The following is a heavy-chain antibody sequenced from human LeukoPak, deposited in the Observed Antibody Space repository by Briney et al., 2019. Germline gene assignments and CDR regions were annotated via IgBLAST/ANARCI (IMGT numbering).Heavy chain of an antibody. D-gene: IGHD6-13*01. V-gene: IGHV1-3*01. CDR1: GYTFTSYG. J-gene: IGHJ4*02. CDR3: ARLYSSSWYNYPFDY. Sequence: ASVKVSCKASGYTFTSYGISWVRQAPGQRLEWMGWINAGNGNTKYSQKFQGRVTITRDTSASTAYMELSSLRSEDTAVYYCARLYSSSWYNYPFDYWGQGTLVTVSS. CDR2: INAGNGNT.